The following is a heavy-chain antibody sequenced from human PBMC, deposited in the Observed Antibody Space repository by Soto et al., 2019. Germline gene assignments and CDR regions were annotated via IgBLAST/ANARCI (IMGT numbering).Heavy chain of an antibody. J-gene: IGHJ4*02. V-gene: IGHV4-39*01. CDR3: ARHKSSYVRGKSDY. Sequence: SETLSLTCTVSGGSISSSSYYWGWIRQPPGKGLEWSGSIYYSGSTYYNPSLKSRVTISVDTSKNQFSLKLSSVSAAATALYYCARHKSSYVRGKSDYWGQGTLVTVSS. CDR1: GGSISSSSYY. D-gene: IGHD3-16*01. CDR2: IYYSGST.